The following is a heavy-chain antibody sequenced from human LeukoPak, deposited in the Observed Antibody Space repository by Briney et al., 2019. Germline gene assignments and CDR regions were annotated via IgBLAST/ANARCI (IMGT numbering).Heavy chain of an antibody. CDR2: IYSSGST. J-gene: IGHJ4*02. Sequence: SETLSLTCTVSGYSINSGYFWGWIRQPPGMGLEWIGSIYSSGSTNYNPSLKSRVTISVDTSKNQFSLKLSSVTAADTAVYYCARENGYKYDYWGQGTPVTVSS. CDR1: GYSINSGYF. CDR3: ARENGYKYDY. D-gene: IGHD5-24*01. V-gene: IGHV4-38-2*02.